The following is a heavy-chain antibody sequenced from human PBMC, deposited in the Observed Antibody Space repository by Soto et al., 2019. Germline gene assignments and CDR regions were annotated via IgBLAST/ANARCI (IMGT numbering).Heavy chain of an antibody. Sequence: QVQLVQSGAEVKKPGASVKVSCKASGYTFTSYAMHWVRQAPGQRLEWMGWINAGNGNTKYSQKFQGRVTITGDTSAGTAYMELSSLRSEDTAVYYCASARYNWNDGVYFDYWGQGTLVPVSS. J-gene: IGHJ4*02. CDR1: GYTFTSYA. D-gene: IGHD1-20*01. CDR2: INAGNGNT. V-gene: IGHV1-3*01. CDR3: ASARYNWNDGVYFDY.